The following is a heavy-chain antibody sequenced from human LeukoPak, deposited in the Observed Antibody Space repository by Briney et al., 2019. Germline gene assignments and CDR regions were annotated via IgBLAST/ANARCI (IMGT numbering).Heavy chain of an antibody. CDR1: GVSISSYY. Sequence: SETLSLTCTVSGVSISSYYWSWLRQPPGKGLEWVGYIYTSGSTNYNPSLKSRVTISVDTSKIQFSLKLSSVTAADTAVYYCARLGVAGTYGYWGQGTLVTVSS. CDR3: ARLGVAGTYGY. J-gene: IGHJ4*02. CDR2: IYTSGST. D-gene: IGHD6-19*01. V-gene: IGHV4-4*09.